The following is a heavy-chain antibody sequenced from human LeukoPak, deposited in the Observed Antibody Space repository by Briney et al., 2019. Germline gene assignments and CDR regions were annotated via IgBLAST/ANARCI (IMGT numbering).Heavy chain of an antibody. J-gene: IGHJ6*02. CDR3: ATDSGYATRLHYYYYGMDV. D-gene: IGHD5-12*01. CDR1: GYTLTELS. Sequence: GASVKVSCKVSGYTLTELSMHWVRQAPGKGLEWMGGFDPEDGETIYAQKFQGRVTMTEDTSTDTAYMELSSLRAEDPAVSYCATDSGYATRLHYYYYGMDVWGQGTTVTVSS. CDR2: FDPEDGET. V-gene: IGHV1-24*01.